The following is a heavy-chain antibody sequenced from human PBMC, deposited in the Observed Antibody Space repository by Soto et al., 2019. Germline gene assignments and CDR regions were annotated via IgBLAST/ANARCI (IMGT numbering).Heavy chain of an antibody. CDR3: SSSHYSHDFDY. V-gene: IGHV3-21*01. J-gene: IGHJ4*02. CDR2: ISSSSSYI. Sequence: EVQLVESGGGLVKPGGSLRLSCAASGFTFSSYSMNWVRQAPGKGLEWVSSISSSSSYIYYADSVKGRFTISRYNAKNSLDLQMNSLRAEDTAVYYCSSSHYSHDFDYWGQGTLVTVSS. CDR1: GFTFSSYS. D-gene: IGHD4-4*01.